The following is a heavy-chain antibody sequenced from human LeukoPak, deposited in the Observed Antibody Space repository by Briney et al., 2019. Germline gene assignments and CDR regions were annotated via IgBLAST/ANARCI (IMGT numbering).Heavy chain of an antibody. J-gene: IGHJ4*02. CDR3: AREATYGSGSYYGY. CDR2: IWYDGSNK. D-gene: IGHD3-10*01. Sequence: GGSLRLSCAASGFTFSSYGVHWVRQAPGKGLEWVAVIWYDGSNKYYGDSVKGRFTISRDNSKNTVDLEMNSLRAEDTAVYYCAREATYGSGSYYGYWGQGTLVTVSS. CDR1: GFTFSSYG. V-gene: IGHV3-33*01.